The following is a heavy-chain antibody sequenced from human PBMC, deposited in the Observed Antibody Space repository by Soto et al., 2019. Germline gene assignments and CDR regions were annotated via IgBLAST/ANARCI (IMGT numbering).Heavy chain of an antibody. CDR1: GFTVSSNY. J-gene: IGHJ1*01. D-gene: IGHD4-17*01. CDR3: ARSHDYGDYPEYLQH. Sequence: EVQLVESGGGLVQPGGSLRLSCAASGFTVSSNYMSWVRQAPGKGLEWVSVIYSGGSTYYADSVKGRFTISRDNSKNTLYLQMNSLRAEDTAVYYCARSHDYGDYPEYLQHWGQGTLVTVSS. CDR2: IYSGGST. V-gene: IGHV3-66*01.